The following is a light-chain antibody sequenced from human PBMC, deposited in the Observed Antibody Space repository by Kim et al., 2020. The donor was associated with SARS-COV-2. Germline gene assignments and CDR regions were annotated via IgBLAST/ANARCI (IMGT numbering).Light chain of an antibody. CDR3: QQRGSLPLT. J-gene: IGKJ1*01. V-gene: IGKV3-11*01. CDR1: QYLTNY. Sequence: EIVLTQSPATLSLSPGERATLSCRASQYLTNYLAWYQQKPGQAPRLLIYDAFNRATGIPPRFSRSGSGTDFTLTISSLEPEDFAVYYCQQRGSLPLTFGQGTKVDIK. CDR2: DAF.